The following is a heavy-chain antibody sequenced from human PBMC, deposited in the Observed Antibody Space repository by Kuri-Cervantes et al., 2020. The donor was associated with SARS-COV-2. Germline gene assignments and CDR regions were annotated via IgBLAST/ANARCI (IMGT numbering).Heavy chain of an antibody. D-gene: IGHD2-2*02. CDR2: IKSKTDGGTT. J-gene: IGHJ6*03. Sequence: LSLTCAASGFTFSNAWMSWVRQAPGKGLEWVGRIKSKTDGGTTDYAAPVKGRFTISRDDSKNTLYLQMNSMKTENTAVYYCTKGCSSTSCYKGVGYYYMDVWGKGTTVTVSS. V-gene: IGHV3-15*01. CDR1: GFTFSNAW. CDR3: TKGCSSTSCYKGVGYYYMDV.